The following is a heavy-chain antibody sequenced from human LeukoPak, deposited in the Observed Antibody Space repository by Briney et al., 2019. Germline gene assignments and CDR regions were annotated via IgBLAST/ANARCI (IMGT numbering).Heavy chain of an antibody. CDR1: GFTFSSSA. CDR2: ISYDGSNK. J-gene: IGHJ4*02. Sequence: GGSLRLSCAASGFTFSSSAMSWVRQAPGKGLEWVAVISYDGSNKYYADSVKGRFTISRDNSKNTLYLQMNSLRAEDTAVYYCAKVGNAFDYWGQGTLVTVSS. V-gene: IGHV3-30*18. CDR3: AKVGNAFDY. D-gene: IGHD1-1*01.